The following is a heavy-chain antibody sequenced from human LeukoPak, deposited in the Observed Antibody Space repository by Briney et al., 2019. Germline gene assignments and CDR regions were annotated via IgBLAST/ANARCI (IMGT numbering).Heavy chain of an antibody. Sequence: GGSLRLSCAASGFTFSTYSMNWVRQAPGKGLEWVSSISSSSSTIYYADSVKGRFTISRDNAKNLLYLQMNSLRDEDTAVYYCARGAYYFDYWGQGTLVTVSS. V-gene: IGHV3-48*02. CDR3: ARGAYYFDY. CDR2: ISSSSSTI. CDR1: GFTFSTYS. J-gene: IGHJ4*02.